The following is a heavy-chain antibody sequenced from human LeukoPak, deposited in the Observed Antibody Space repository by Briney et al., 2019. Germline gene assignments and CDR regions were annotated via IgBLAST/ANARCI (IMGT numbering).Heavy chain of an antibody. Sequence: GGPLRLSCAPSVFSFSTYAMTWVRQAPGRGLEWISAIDWTSHYIFYRDSVQGRFTTSRDNSRATLFLQMNSLTAEDSAVYYCAKNFAPGNAFYDFWGQGVLVTVSS. D-gene: IGHD1-1*01. CDR3: AKNFAPGNAFYDF. CDR1: VFSFSTYA. CDR2: IDWTSHYI. J-gene: IGHJ4*02. V-gene: IGHV3-23*01.